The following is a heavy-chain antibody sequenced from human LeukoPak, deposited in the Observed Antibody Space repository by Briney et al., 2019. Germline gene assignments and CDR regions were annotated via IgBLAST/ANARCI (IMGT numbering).Heavy chain of an antibody. D-gene: IGHD3-10*01. V-gene: IGHV3-13*01. CDR1: GFTFSNYD. CDR2: IGTAGDT. Sequence: GGSLRLSCAASGFTFSNYDMHWVRQATGKGLEWVSAIGTAGDTYYPXSVXGRFTISRENAKNSMYLQMNSLRAGDTAVYYCSRAGLGSLGFDYWGQGTLVTVSS. CDR3: SRAGLGSLGFDY. J-gene: IGHJ4*02.